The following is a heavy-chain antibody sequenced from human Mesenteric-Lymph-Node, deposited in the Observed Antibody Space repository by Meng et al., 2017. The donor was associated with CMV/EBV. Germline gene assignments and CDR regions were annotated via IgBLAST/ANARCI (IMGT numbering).Heavy chain of an antibody. CDR2: IRYDGSNK. D-gene: IGHD6-19*01. CDR3: AKGQWLTQVGGNRFDP. V-gene: IGHV3-30*02. CDR1: GFTFNNHA. Sequence: GESLKISCAASGFTFNNHAMLWVRQPPGKGLEWVTFIRYDGSNKYYADSVKGRFTISRDNSKNTLYLQMNSLKSEDTAMYYCAKGQWLTQVGGNRFDPWGQGTLVTVSS. J-gene: IGHJ5*02.